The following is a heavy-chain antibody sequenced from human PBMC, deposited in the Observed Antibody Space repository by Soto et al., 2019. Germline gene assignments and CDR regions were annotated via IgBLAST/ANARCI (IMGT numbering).Heavy chain of an antibody. CDR1: GGSFGSGAYY. CDR3: ARHDYADRTFDL. V-gene: IGHV4-61*08. D-gene: IGHD5-12*01. J-gene: IGHJ3*01. CDR2: IRYSGDT. Sequence: PSESLSLTCIVSGGSFGSGAYYWRWILQPPGSALEWIGYIRYSGDTNYNSSLKSRVTISVDRSRNRFSLKLTSVTAADTAFYYCARHDYADRTFDLWGQGPKVTVSS.